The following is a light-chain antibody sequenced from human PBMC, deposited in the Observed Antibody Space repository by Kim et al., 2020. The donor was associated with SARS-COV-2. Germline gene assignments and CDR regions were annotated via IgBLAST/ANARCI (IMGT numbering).Light chain of an antibody. CDR1: QFISDW. J-gene: IGKJ2*01. CDR3: QHYNSYPYT. Sequence: SAFVGHRVTITCRASQFISDWLAWYQQQPGKAPKLLIDKASILESGVPSRFSGSGSGTEFSLTISSLQPDDFATYYCQHYNSYPYTFGQGTKLEI. CDR2: KAS. V-gene: IGKV1-5*03.